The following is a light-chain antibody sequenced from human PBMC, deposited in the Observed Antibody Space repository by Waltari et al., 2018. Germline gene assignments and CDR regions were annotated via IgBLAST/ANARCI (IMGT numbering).Light chain of an antibody. CDR1: QGIGRW. CDR3: HQYNSYHT. CDR2: KAS. V-gene: IGKV1-5*03. J-gene: IGKJ2*01. Sequence: DIQMTQSPSTLSASMGDRVTITCRASQGIGRWLAWYQQKPGKAPKLLIYKASSLQTGVPPRFSGSGSGTEFTLTISILQPDDVATYYCHQYNSYHTFGQGTKLEIK.